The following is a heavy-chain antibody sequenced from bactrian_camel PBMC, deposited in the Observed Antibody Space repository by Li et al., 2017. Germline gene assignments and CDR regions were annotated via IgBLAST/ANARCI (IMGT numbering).Heavy chain of an antibody. D-gene: IGHD6*01. CDR3: AASWYPCEVDDSENEYRW. Sequence: HVQLVESGGGSVQAGGSLRVSCVVSGYGSACMAWFRPAPGKEREGVASMHSGFGAIYADAVKGRFTISRDNTKNTLSLQMNSLKSEDTAMYFCAASWYPCEVDDSENEYRWWGQGTQVTVS. J-gene: IGHJ4*01. CDR1: GYGSAC. CDR2: MHSGFGA. V-gene: IGHV3S55*01.